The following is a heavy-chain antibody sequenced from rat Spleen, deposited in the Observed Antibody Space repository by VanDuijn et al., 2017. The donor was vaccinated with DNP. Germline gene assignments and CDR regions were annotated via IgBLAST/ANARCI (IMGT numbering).Heavy chain of an antibody. D-gene: IGHD1-7*01. CDR2: ISSGGST. CDR1: GFSLTSYG. CDR3: TGMDFDY. V-gene: IGHV2S12*01. Sequence: VQLQESGPGLVQPSQTLSLTCTVSGFSLTSYGVSWVRQPPGKGLEWIAAISSGGSTYYNSALKSRLSISRDTSKSQVFLKMNSLQTEDTAIYYCTGMDFDYWGQGVMVTVSS. J-gene: IGHJ2*01.